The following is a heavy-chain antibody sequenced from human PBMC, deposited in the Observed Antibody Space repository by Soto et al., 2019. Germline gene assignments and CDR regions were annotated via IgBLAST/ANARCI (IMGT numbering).Heavy chain of an antibody. J-gene: IGHJ4*02. CDR2: INPSGGST. CDR3: ERDPQYYYDSSGYHPRGLDS. V-gene: IGHV1-46*01. CDR1: GYTFTSYY. D-gene: IGHD3-22*01. Sequence: ASVKVSCKASGYTFTSYYMHWVRHPPGQGSEWMGIINPSGGSTSYAQKFQGRVTMTRDTSTSTVYMELSSLRSEDTAVYYCERDPQYYYDSSGYHPRGLDSWSQGTLVTVSS.